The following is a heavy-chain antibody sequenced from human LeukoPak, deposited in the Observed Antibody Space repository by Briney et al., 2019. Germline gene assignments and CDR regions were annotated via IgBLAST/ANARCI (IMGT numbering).Heavy chain of an antibody. J-gene: IGHJ4*02. CDR2: INHSGST. CDR1: GGSFSGYY. V-gene: IGHV4-34*01. Sequence: SETLSHTCAVYGGSFSGYYWSWIRQPPGKGLEWIGEINHSGSTNYNPSLKSRVTISVDTSKNQFSLKLSSVTAADTAVYYCARGGGSGWYVDYWGQGTLVTVSS. D-gene: IGHD6-19*01. CDR3: ARGGGSGWYVDY.